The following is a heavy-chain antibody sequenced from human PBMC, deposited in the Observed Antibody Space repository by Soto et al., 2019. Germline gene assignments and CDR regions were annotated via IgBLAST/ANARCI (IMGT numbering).Heavy chain of an antibody. V-gene: IGHV3-33*01. D-gene: IGHD6-25*01. J-gene: IGHJ4*02. Sequence: HPGGSLRLSCAASGFTFSSYGMHWVRQAPGKGLEWVAVIWYDGSNKYYADSVKGRFTISRDNSKNTLYLQMNSLRAEDTAVYYCARYAPYSSGWVYYFDYWGQGTLVTLSS. CDR1: GFTFSSYG. CDR2: IWYDGSNK. CDR3: ARYAPYSSGWVYYFDY.